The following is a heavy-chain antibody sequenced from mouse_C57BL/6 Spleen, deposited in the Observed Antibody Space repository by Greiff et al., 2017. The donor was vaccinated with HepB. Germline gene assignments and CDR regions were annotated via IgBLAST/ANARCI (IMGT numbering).Heavy chain of an antibody. J-gene: IGHJ4*01. CDR2: IYPSDSET. CDR3: ARGLRRVYYAMDY. Sequence: QVHVKQPGAELVRPGSSVKLSCKASGYTFTSYWMDWVKQRPGQGLEWIGNIYPSDSETHYNQKFKDKATLTVDKSSSTAYMQLSSLTSEDSAVYYCARGLRRVYYAMDYWGQGTSVTVSS. V-gene: IGHV1-61*01. D-gene: IGHD2-4*01. CDR1: GYTFTSYW.